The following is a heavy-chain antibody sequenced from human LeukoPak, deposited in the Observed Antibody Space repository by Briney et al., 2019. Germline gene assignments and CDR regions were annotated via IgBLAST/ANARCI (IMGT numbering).Heavy chain of an antibody. CDR1: GFTVSTNY. D-gene: IGHD1-26*01. CDR3: ARDPVGAIGYGMDV. Sequence: GGSLRLSCAASGFTVSTNYMSWVRQAPGKGLEWVSVIYSGGTTYYADSVKGRFTISRDTSKNTLYLQMNSLRAEDTAVYYCARDPVGAIGYGMDVWGQGTTVTVSS. CDR2: IYSGGTT. J-gene: IGHJ6*02. V-gene: IGHV3-66*01.